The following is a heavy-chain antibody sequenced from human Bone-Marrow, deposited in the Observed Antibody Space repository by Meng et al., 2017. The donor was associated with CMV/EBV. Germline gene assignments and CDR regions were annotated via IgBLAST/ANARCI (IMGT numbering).Heavy chain of an antibody. CDR1: GVTFSNSA. J-gene: IGHJ4*02. CDR3: AKGVGSTGSGFEY. D-gene: IGHD2-15*01. Sequence: KASGVTFSNSAFSWVRQAPGQGLEWMGGIIPFFGTANYAQEFQGRVTITADESTNSCYMELSDLRSEDTAVYYCAKGVGSTGSGFEYWGQGTLVTVSS. V-gene: IGHV1-69*01. CDR2: IIPFFGTA.